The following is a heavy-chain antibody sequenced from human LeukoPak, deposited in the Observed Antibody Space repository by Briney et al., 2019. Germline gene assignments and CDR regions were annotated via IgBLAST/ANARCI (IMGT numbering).Heavy chain of an antibody. CDR3: ARAGYYRFDY. CDR1: GFTVSDYW. D-gene: IGHD2/OR15-2a*01. CDR2: INTDGSYT. V-gene: IGHV3-74*01. J-gene: IGHJ4*02. Sequence: SGGSLRLSCAASGFTVSDYWIHWVRQVPGKGLVWVSRINTDGSYTNYADSMKGRFIISRDNAKNKVYLQLNSLRDEDTAVYYCARAGYYRFDYWGQGTLVTVSS.